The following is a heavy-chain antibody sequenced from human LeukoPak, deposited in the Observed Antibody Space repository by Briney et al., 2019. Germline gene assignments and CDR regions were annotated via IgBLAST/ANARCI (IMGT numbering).Heavy chain of an antibody. CDR1: GFTFSDYW. D-gene: IGHD5-12*01. V-gene: IGHV3-74*01. CDR3: ATDSGYDHNFDY. CDR2: ISSDGSRV. Sequence: PGGSLRLSCAASGFTFSDYWMHWVRQAPGKGLVWVSRISSDGSRVTYADSVKGRFTISRDNAKNTLYLQMNSLRAEDTAVYYCATDSGYDHNFDYWGQGTLVTVSS. J-gene: IGHJ4*02.